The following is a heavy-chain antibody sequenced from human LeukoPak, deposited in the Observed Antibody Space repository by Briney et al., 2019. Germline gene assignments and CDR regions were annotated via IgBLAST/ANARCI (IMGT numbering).Heavy chain of an antibody. J-gene: IGHJ4*02. CDR1: GFSFTDYP. V-gene: IGHV3-48*02. CDR2: IRTSAEGANYA. CDR3: ASDQRYAFDY. Sequence: PGGSLRLSCATSGFSFTDYPMNWVRQAPGKGLEWVSNIRTSAEGANYAYYAGSVKGRVTISRDDAKNTLYLHMNSLRDDDTAVYYCASDQRYAFDYWGQGILVTVSS. D-gene: IGHD3-9*01.